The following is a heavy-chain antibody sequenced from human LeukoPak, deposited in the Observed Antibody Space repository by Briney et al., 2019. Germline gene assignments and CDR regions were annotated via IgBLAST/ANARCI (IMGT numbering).Heavy chain of an antibody. CDR3: AKDRVVVITTPFDS. Sequence: GGSLRLSCAASGFTVSSNYMSWVRQAPGKGLEWVSFLYSGGSTYYAESVKGRFTISRDNSKNTLYLQMNSLRADDTAVYYCAKDRVVVITTPFDSWGQGTLVTVSS. V-gene: IGHV3-53*01. D-gene: IGHD3-22*01. CDR2: LYSGGST. J-gene: IGHJ4*02. CDR1: GFTVSSNY.